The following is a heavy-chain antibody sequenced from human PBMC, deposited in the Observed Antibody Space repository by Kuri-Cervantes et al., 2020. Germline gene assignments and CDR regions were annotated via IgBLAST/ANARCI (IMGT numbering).Heavy chain of an antibody. CDR2: INPNSGGT. CDR1: GYTFTSYY. D-gene: IGHD5-12*01. V-gene: IGHV1-2*04. J-gene: IGHJ4*02. Sequence: ASVKVSCKASGYTFTSYYMHWVRQAPGQGLEWMGWINPNSGGTNYAQKFQGWVTMTRDTSISTAYMELSRLRSDDTAVYYCARGREWLRSRPFDYWGQGTLVTVSS. CDR3: ARGREWLRSRPFDY.